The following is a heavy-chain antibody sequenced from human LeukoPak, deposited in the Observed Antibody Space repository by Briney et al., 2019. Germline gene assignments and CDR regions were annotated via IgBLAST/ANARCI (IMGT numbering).Heavy chain of an antibody. D-gene: IGHD1-26*01. CDR2: LSYSGRT. CDR3: AREGSGSYGAFDI. V-gene: IGHV4-39*07. CDR1: GGSIIGTNYF. J-gene: IGHJ3*02. Sequence: SETLSLTCSVSGGSIIGTNYFWGWIRQPPGKGLEWVGSLSYSGRTFYNPSLKSRVTISVDTSKNQFSLKLSSVTAADTAVYYCAREGSGSYGAFDIWGQGTMVTVSS.